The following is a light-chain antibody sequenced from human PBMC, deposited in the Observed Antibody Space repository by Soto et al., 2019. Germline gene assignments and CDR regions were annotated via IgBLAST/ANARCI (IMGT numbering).Light chain of an antibody. CDR1: QGVSTF. Sequence: DIQMTQSPSSLSSSVGDLVTISGRTSQGVSTFLAGYQQKPGKVPKLLISAASTLQSGVPSRFSGSGSGTDFTLTITSRQPEDVATYYCQQYSSVITFGQGTRLEI. CDR3: QQYSSVIT. V-gene: IGKV1-27*01. J-gene: IGKJ5*01. CDR2: AAS.